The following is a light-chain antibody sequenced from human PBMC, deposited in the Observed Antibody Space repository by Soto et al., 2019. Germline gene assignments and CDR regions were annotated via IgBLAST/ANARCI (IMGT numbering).Light chain of an antibody. V-gene: IGLV2-11*01. J-gene: IGLJ2*01. CDR1: NSDVGGYNY. CDR3: CSYAGSYTLV. Sequence: QSALTQPRSVSGSPGQSVTISCTGTNSDVGGYNYVSWYQQHPGKAPKLMIYDVSKRPSGVPDRFSGSKSGNTASLTISGHQAEDEADYYCCSYAGSYTLVFGGGTKLTVL. CDR2: DVS.